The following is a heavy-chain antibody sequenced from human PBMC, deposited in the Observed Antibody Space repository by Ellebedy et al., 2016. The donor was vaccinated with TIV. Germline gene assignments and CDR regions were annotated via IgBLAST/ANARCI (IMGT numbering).Heavy chain of an antibody. Sequence: ASVKVSCKASGYTFTSYYMHWVRQAPGQGLEWMGIINPSGGSTSYAQKLQGRVTMTRDTSTSTVYMELSSLRSEDTAVYYCARDCSRIYYGMDVWGQGTTVTVSS. CDR1: GYTFTSYY. D-gene: IGHD2-2*01. CDR3: ARDCSRIYYGMDV. CDR2: INPSGGST. J-gene: IGHJ6*02. V-gene: IGHV1-46*04.